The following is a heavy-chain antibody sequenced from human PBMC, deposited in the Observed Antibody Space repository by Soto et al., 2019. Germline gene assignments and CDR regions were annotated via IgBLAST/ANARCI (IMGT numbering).Heavy chain of an antibody. Sequence: PSETLSLTCTVSGGSISSYYWSWIRQPPGKGLEWIGYIYYSGSTNYNPSLKSRVTISVDTSKNQFSLKLSSVTAADTAVYYCARGTYGDYDYWSQGTLVTVSS. V-gene: IGHV4-59*01. J-gene: IGHJ4*02. CDR2: IYYSGST. CDR3: ARGTYGDYDY. D-gene: IGHD4-17*01. CDR1: GGSISSYY.